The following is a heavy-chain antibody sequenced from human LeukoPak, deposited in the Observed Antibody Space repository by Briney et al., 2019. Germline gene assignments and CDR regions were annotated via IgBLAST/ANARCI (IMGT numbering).Heavy chain of an antibody. CDR3: ARRTTYFGWRPSEFPSCFDY. CDR1: GYSISSGYY. D-gene: IGHD3-9*01. Sequence: SETLSLTCTVSGYSISSGYYWGWIRQPPGKGLEWIGSIYHSGSTYYNPSLKSRVTISIDTSNNQFSLTLSSVTAADTAVYYCARRTTYFGWRPSEFPSCFDYWGQGTLVTVSS. J-gene: IGHJ4*02. V-gene: IGHV4-38-2*02. CDR2: IYHSGST.